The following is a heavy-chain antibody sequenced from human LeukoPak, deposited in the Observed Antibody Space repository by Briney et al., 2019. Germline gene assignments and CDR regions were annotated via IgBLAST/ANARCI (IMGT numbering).Heavy chain of an antibody. V-gene: IGHV4-39*01. D-gene: IGHD2-2*02. CDR1: GGSINSRDYY. Sequence: PSETLSLTCAVSGGSINSRDYYWGWIRQPPGKGLEWVCSIYYTESTFHNPSLKSRVIISVDTSKNLFSLKLTSVTAADSAIYYCARQTIASVTGYMLFDLWGRGTLVIVSS. J-gene: IGHJ2*01. CDR2: IYYTEST. CDR3: ARQTIASVTGYMLFDL.